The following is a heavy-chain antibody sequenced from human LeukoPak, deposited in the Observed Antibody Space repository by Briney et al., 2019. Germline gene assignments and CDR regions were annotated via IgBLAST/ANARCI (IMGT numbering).Heavy chain of an antibody. D-gene: IGHD4-17*01. V-gene: IGHV1-24*01. CDR3: ATPTSNDYDDRNLPHY. CDR1: GYTLTELS. J-gene: IGHJ4*02. Sequence: ASVKVSCKVSGYTLTELSMHWVRQAPGKGLEWMGGFDPEDGETIYAQKFQGRVTMTEDTSTDTAYMELSSLRSEDTAVYYCATPTSNDYDDRNLPHYWGQGTLVTVSS. CDR2: FDPEDGET.